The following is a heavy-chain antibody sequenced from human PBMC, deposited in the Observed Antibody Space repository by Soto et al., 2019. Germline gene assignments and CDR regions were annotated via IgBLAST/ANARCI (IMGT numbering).Heavy chain of an antibody. D-gene: IGHD3-22*01. V-gene: IGHV5-51*01. J-gene: IGHJ6*02. CDR1: GYSFTSYW. CDR2: IYPGDSDT. CDR3: ARSGYWYYYDSSGYSYGMDV. Sequence: GESLKISCKGSGYSFTSYWIGWVRQMPGKGLEWMGIIYPGDSDTRYSPSFQGQVTISADKSISTAYLQWSSLKASDTAMYYCARSGYWYYYDSSGYSYGMDVWGQGTTVTVYS.